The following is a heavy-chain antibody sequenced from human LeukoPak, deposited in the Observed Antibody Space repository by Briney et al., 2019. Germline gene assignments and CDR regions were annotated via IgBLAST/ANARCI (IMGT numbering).Heavy chain of an antibody. CDR2: ISGSGGST. V-gene: IGHV3-23*01. Sequence: GGSLRLSCAASGFTFSSYAMSWVRQAPGKGLEWVSAISGSGGSTYYAGSVKGRFTISRDNSKNTLYLQMNSLRAEDTAVYYCALNPNNYGDYGWYFDYWGQGTLVTVSS. D-gene: IGHD4-17*01. CDR1: GFTFSSYA. CDR3: ALNPNNYGDYGWYFDY. J-gene: IGHJ4*02.